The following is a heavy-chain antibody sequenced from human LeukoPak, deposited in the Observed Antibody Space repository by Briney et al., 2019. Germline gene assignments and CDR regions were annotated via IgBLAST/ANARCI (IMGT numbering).Heavy chain of an antibody. V-gene: IGHV3-21*01. Sequence: GGSLRLSCAASGFTFSSYSMNWVRQAPGKGLEWVSSISSSSSYIYYADSVKGRFTISRDNAKNSLYLQMNSLRAEDTAVYYCARGPYDYVWGSYGYFDYWSQGTLVTVSS. CDR2: ISSSSSYI. J-gene: IGHJ4*02. CDR1: GFTFSSYS. D-gene: IGHD3-16*01. CDR3: ARGPYDYVWGSYGYFDY.